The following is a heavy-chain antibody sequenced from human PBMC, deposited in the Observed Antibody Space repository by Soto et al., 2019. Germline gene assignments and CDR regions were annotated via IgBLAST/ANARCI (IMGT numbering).Heavy chain of an antibody. CDR1: GGTFSSYA. D-gene: IGHD6-13*01. CDR2: IIPIFGTA. Sequence: EASVKVSCKASGGTFSSYAISWVRQAPGQGLEWMGGIIPIFGTANYAQKFQGRVTITADESTSTAYMELSSLRSEDTAVYYCARVLTAAGKNWCDPWGQGTLVTVSS. CDR3: ARVLTAAGKNWCDP. V-gene: IGHV1-69*13. J-gene: IGHJ5*02.